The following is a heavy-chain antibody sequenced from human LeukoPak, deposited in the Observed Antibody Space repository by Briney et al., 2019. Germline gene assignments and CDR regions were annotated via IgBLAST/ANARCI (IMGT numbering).Heavy chain of an antibody. V-gene: IGHV3-21*01. CDR3: AKDPFGSGSYKWRFDP. J-gene: IGHJ5*02. CDR2: ISSSSSYI. D-gene: IGHD3-10*01. Sequence: GGSLRLSCAASGFTFSSYSMNWVRQAPGKGLEWVSSISSSSSYIYYADSVKGRFTISRDNAKNSLYLQMNSLRAEDTAVYYCAKDPFGSGSYKWRFDPWGQGTLDTVSS. CDR1: GFTFSSYS.